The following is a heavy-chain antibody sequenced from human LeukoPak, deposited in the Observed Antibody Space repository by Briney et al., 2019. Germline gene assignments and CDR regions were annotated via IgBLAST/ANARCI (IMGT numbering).Heavy chain of an antibody. J-gene: IGHJ4*02. CDR2: ISGSGGST. CDR1: GFTFSSYA. CDR3: AKGRDGYSQFDY. D-gene: IGHD5-24*01. V-gene: IGHV3-23*01. Sequence: GGSLRLSCAASGFTFSSYAMSWVRQAPGKGLEWVSAISGSGGSTYCADSVKGRFTISRDNSKNTLYLQMNSLRAEDTAVYYCAKGRDGYSQFDYWGQGTLVTVSS.